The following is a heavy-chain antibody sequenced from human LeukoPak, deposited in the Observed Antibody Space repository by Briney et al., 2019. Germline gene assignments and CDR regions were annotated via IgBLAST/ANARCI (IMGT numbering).Heavy chain of an antibody. Sequence: PGGSLRLSCAASGFTFSSYSMNWVRQAPGKGLEWVSSISSSSSYIYYADSVKGRFTISRDNAKNSLYLQMNSLRADDTAVYYCARVGSGDAFDIWGQGTMVTVSS. CDR1: GFTFSSYS. CDR2: ISSSSSYI. CDR3: ARVGSGDAFDI. J-gene: IGHJ3*02. V-gene: IGHV3-21*01. D-gene: IGHD2-15*01.